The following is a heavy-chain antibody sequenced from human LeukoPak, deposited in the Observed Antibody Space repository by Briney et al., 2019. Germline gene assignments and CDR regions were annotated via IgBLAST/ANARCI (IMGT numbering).Heavy chain of an antibody. CDR1: GFTFSSYW. Sequence: QAGGSLRLSCAASGFTFSSYWMSWVRQAPGKGLEWVSAISGSGGSTYYADSVNGRFTISIDNSKNTLYLQMNSLRADDTAVYYCAKIRDYGGRWDFDYWGQGTLVTVSS. CDR2: ISGSGGST. J-gene: IGHJ4*02. CDR3: AKIRDYGGRWDFDY. D-gene: IGHD4-23*01. V-gene: IGHV3-23*01.